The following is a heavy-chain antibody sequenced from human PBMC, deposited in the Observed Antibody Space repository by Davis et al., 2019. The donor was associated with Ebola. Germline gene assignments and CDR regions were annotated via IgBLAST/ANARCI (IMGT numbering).Heavy chain of an antibody. Sequence: PSETLSLTCTVFGASIRSSDHFWGCVRQAPGTGLEWVGNFYYGGGTHYNPSLKSRLTISVDTSNNQFFLKVTSVAAADTAVYYCAREGFRGGAFDIWSQGTLVTVSS. CDR3: AREGFRGGAFDI. D-gene: IGHD3-10*01. CDR2: FYYGGGT. CDR1: GASIRSSDHF. V-gene: IGHV4-39*07. J-gene: IGHJ3*02.